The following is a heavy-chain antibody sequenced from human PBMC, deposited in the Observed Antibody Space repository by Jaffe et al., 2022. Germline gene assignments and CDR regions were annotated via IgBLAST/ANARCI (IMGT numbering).Heavy chain of an antibody. CDR2: IYHSGST. V-gene: IGHV4-38-2*01. Sequence: QVQLQESGPGLVKPSETLSLTCAVSGYSISSGYYWGWIRQPPGKGLEWIGSIYHSGSTYYNPSLKSRVTISVDTSKNQFSLKLSSVTAADTAVYYCASTVAGTVQYFQHWGQGTLVTVSS. CDR3: ASTVAGTVQYFQH. CDR1: GYSISSGYY. J-gene: IGHJ1*01. D-gene: IGHD6-19*01.